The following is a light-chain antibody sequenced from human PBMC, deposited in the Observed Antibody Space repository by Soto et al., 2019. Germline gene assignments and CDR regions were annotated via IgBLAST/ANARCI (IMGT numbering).Light chain of an antibody. Sequence: QSVLPQPPSASGTPGERVTISCSTSTSRSGSNYVYWYQQLPGTAPKLLIYRNDQRPSGVPDRFSGSKSGTSASLAISGLRSEDEADYFCAKWYDLLRVYVFGTGTKLTVL. CDR3: AKWYDLLRVYV. V-gene: IGLV1-47*01. CDR1: TSRSGSNY. J-gene: IGLJ1*01. CDR2: RND.